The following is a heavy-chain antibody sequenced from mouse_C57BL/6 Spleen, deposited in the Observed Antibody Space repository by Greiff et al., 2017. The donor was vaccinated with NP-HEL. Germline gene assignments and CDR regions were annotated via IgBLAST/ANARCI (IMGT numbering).Heavy chain of an antibody. Sequence: LQESGAELVRPGASVTLSCKASGYTFTDYEMHWVKQTPVHGLEWIGAIDPETGGTAYNQKFKGKAILTADKSSSTAYMELRSLTSEDSAVYYCTKGDGYYRYYYAMDYWGQGTSVTVSS. CDR1: GYTFTDYE. D-gene: IGHD2-3*01. V-gene: IGHV1-15*01. CDR2: IDPETGGT. J-gene: IGHJ4*01. CDR3: TKGDGYYRYYYAMDY.